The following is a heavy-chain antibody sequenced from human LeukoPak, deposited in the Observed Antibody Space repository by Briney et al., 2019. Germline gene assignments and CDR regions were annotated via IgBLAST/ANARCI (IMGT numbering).Heavy chain of an antibody. CDR3: AKDRPSGWRQYYFDF. Sequence: GGSLRLSCAASGFTFTSFAMSWVRQTPGKGLEWVSGINNGGSSAYYADSVKGRFTISRDNSKNTLYLHMNSLSADDTAVYYCAKDRPSGWRQYYFDFWGQGTLVTVSS. CDR1: GFTFTSFA. D-gene: IGHD6-19*01. V-gene: IGHV3-23*01. CDR2: INNGGSSA. J-gene: IGHJ4*02.